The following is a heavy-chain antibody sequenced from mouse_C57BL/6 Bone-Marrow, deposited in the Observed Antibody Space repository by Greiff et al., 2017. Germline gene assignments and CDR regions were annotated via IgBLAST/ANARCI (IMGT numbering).Heavy chain of an antibody. CDR3: ASFYDGYSHDY. D-gene: IGHD2-3*01. J-gene: IGHJ2*01. CDR1: GYTFTDYY. V-gene: IGHV1-75*01. Sequence: VKRVESGPELVKPGASVKISCKASGYTFTDYYINWVKQRPGQGLEWIGWIFPGSGSTYYNEKFKGKATLTVDKSSSTAYMLLSSLTSEDSAVYFCASFYDGYSHDYWGQGTTLTVSS. CDR2: IFPGSGST.